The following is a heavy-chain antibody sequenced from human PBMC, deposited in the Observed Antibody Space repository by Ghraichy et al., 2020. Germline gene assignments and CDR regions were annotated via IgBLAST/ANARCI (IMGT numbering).Heavy chain of an antibody. CDR3: ARGWELLDIFDY. CDR1: GFTFSSYS. D-gene: IGHD1-26*01. J-gene: IGHJ4*02. CDR2: ISSSSSYI. Sequence: GESLNISCAASGFTFSSYSMNWVRQAPGKGLEWVSSISSSSSYIYYADSVKGRFTISRDNAKNSLYLQMNSLRAEDTAVYYCARGWELLDIFDYWGQGTLVTVSS. V-gene: IGHV3-21*01.